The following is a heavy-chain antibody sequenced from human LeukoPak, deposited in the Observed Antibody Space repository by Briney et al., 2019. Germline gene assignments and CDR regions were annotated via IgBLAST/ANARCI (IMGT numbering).Heavy chain of an antibody. J-gene: IGHJ4*02. Sequence: SETLSLTCTVSGGSISAYYWSWIRQPPGKGLEWIGDVFYTGATNCNPSLESRVTISVDTSKNQFSLKLSSVTAADTAVYYCARDAGTQGLGIDYWGQGTLVTVSS. D-gene: IGHD3-10*01. V-gene: IGHV4-59*01. CDR2: VFYTGAT. CDR1: GGSISAYY. CDR3: ARDAGTQGLGIDY.